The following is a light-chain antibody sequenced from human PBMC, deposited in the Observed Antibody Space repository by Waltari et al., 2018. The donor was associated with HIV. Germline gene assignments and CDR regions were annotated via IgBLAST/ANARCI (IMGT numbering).Light chain of an antibody. V-gene: IGLV1-51*01. Sequence: QAVLTQPPSVSAAPGPKVTTSFSGSSSNIGYTYVSWYQQFPGKAPKVPIYDNNKRPPGVPDRFAGSRSGTSATLGVAGLQTGDEADYYCGTWDTSLSAGVFGGGTKLTVL. J-gene: IGLJ3*02. CDR3: GTWDTSLSAGV. CDR2: DNN. CDR1: SSNIGYTY.